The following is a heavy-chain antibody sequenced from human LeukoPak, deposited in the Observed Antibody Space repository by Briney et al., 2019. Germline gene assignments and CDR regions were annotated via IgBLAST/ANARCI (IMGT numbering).Heavy chain of an antibody. CDR3: ARARGYSRARPWFDP. J-gene: IGHJ5*02. V-gene: IGHV3-48*03. CDR1: GFTFSSYE. D-gene: IGHD6-13*01. CDR2: ISSSGSTI. Sequence: QPGGSLRLSCAASGFTFSSYEMNWVRQAPGKGLECFLYISSSGSTIYYADSVKGRFTISRDNAKNSLYLQMNSLRAEDTAVYYCARARGYSRARPWFDPWGQGTLVTVSS.